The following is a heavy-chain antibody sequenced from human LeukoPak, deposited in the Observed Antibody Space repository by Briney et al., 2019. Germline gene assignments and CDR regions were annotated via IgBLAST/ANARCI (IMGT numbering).Heavy chain of an antibody. CDR1: GYTLTDLS. J-gene: IGHJ4*02. CDR3: ARDKNLWSNLAAEYFDY. CDR2: FDPEDGET. Sequence: ASVKVSCKVSGYTLTDLSMHWVRQAPGKGLEWMGRFDPEDGETIYAQKFQGRVTMTEDTSTDTAYMELSSLRSEDTAVYYCARDKNLWSNLAAEYFDYWGQGTLVTVSS. D-gene: IGHD3-3*01. V-gene: IGHV1-24*01.